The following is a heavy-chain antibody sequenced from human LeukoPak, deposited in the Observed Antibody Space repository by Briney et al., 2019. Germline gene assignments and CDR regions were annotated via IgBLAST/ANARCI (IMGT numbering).Heavy chain of an antibody. J-gene: IGHJ4*02. CDR1: GYTFTNYG. CDR3: ARDGGYSSGSSDY. D-gene: IGHD6-19*01. CDR2: ISAYNGNT. Sequence: GASVKVSCKASGYTFTNYGIRWVRQAPGQGLEWMGWISAYNGNTNYAQKFQGRVTMTTDTSTTTAYMEVKSLRSDDTAVFYCARDGGYSSGSSDYWGQGTLVTVSS. V-gene: IGHV1-18*04.